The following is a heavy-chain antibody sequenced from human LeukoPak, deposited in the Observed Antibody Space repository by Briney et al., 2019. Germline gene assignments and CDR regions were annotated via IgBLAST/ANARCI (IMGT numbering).Heavy chain of an antibody. D-gene: IGHD3-10*01. V-gene: IGHV3-21*01. J-gene: IGHJ4*02. Sequence: GGSLRLSCAASGFTFSSYSMNWVRQAPGKGLEWVSSISSSSSYIYYADSVKGRFTISRDNAKNSLYPQMNSLRAEDTAVYYCARGWFGELFPDYWGQETLVTVSS. CDR1: GFTFSSYS. CDR3: ARGWFGELFPDY. CDR2: ISSSSSYI.